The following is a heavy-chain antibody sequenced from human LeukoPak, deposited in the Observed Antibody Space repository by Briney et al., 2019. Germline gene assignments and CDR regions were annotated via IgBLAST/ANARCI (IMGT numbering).Heavy chain of an antibody. CDR2: IYSGGST. CDR3: ARLDFWSGYSFDY. V-gene: IGHV3-53*01. CDR1: GFTVSSNY. J-gene: IGHJ4*02. D-gene: IGHD3-3*01. Sequence: PGGSLRLSCAASGFTVSSNYMSWVRQAPGKGLEWVSVIYSGGSTYYADSVKGRFTISRDNSKNTLYLQMNSLRAEDTAVYYCARLDFWSGYSFDYWGQGTLVTVSS.